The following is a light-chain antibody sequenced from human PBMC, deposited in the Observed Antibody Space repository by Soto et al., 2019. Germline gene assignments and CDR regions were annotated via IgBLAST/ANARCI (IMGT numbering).Light chain of an antibody. J-gene: IGLJ1*01. CDR1: SSDVGGYDY. V-gene: IGLV2-14*01. Sequence: QSVLTQPASVSGSPGQSIAISCTGTSSDVGGYDYVSWYQQQPDKAPKLMIYEVTKRPSGVSKRFSGSKSGNTASLTISGLQAEDEADYYCSSHTSGSTRVFGTGTKLTVL. CDR2: EVT. CDR3: SSHTSGSTRV.